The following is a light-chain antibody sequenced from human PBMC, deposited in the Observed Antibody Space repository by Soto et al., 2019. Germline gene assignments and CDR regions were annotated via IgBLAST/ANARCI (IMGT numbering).Light chain of an antibody. CDR1: SSDVGGYNY. Sequence: QSVLTQPASVSGSPGQSITISCTGTSSDVGGYNYVSWYQHHPGKAPKLMIYDVTNRPSAVSNRFSGSKSGNTASLTISGLQAEDEADYYCSSYTSSSTLVFGGGTKLTVL. V-gene: IGLV2-14*03. J-gene: IGLJ2*01. CDR2: DVT. CDR3: SSYTSSSTLV.